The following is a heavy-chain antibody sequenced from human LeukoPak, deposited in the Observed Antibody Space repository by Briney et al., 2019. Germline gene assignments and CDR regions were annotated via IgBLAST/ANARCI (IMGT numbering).Heavy chain of an antibody. V-gene: IGHV3-30*18. Sequence: GGSLRLSCAASGFTFSSYGMHWVRQAPGKGLEWVAVRSYDGSNKYYADSVKGRFTISRDNSKNTLYLQMNSLRAEDTAVYYCAKTGVAVTERGWFDPWGQGTLVTVSS. CDR3: AKTGVAVTERGWFDP. CDR2: RSYDGSNK. J-gene: IGHJ5*02. D-gene: IGHD2-21*02. CDR1: GFTFSSYG.